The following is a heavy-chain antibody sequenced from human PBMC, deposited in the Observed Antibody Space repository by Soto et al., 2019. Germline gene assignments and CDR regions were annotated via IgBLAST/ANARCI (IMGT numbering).Heavy chain of an antibody. J-gene: IGHJ6*02. CDR1: GFTFSSYG. V-gene: IGHV3-30*18. D-gene: IGHD2-2*01. CDR2: ISYDGSNK. Sequence: QVQLVESGGGVVQPGRSLRLSCVASGFTFSSYGMHWVRQAPGKGLEWVAVISYDGSNKYYADSVKGRFTISRDNSKNTLYLQMNSLRAEDTAVYYCAKDGCSSTSCYGDYYYYGMDVWGQGTTVTVSS. CDR3: AKDGCSSTSCYGDYYYYGMDV.